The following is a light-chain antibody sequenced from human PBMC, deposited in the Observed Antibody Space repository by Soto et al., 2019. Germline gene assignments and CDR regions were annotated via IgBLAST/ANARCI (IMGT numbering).Light chain of an antibody. V-gene: IGKV3-20*01. J-gene: IGKJ4*01. Sequence: EIVLTQSPGTVSLSPGETATLSCRASQTVSSNYLAWYQQKPGQAPRLLIYGTTSRATGVPDRFSGGGSGTAFTLTFSGLEPEDFALYNCQQYGISPPTFGGGTKVESK. CDR2: GTT. CDR1: QTVSSNY. CDR3: QQYGISPPT.